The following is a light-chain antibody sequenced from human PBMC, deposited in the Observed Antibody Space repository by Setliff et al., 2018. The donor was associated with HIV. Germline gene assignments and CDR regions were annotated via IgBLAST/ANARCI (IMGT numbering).Light chain of an antibody. J-gene: IGLJ1*01. Sequence: QSVLTQPPSASGTPEQRVTISCSGSSSNIGSNYGYWYQQLPGTAPKLLIYRNNQRPSGVPDRFSGSKSGTSATLAISGLQSDDEAEYYCAAWDDSLSGYVFGTGTKGTVL. V-gene: IGLV1-47*01. CDR2: RNN. CDR3: AAWDDSLSGYV. CDR1: SSNIGSNY.